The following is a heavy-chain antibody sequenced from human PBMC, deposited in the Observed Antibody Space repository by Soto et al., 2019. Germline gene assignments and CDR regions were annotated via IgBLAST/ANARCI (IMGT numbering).Heavy chain of an antibody. J-gene: IGHJ2*01. CDR1: GFTFSSYG. D-gene: IGHD5-18*01. CDR2: IWYDGSNK. V-gene: IGHV3-33*01. Sequence: VQLVESGGGVVQPGRSLRLSCAASGFTFSSYGMHWVRQAPGKGLEWVAVIWYDGSNKYYADSVKGRFTISRDNSKNTLYLQMNSLRAEDTAVYYCARGGGDTWYFDLWGRGTLVTVSS. CDR3: ARGGGDTWYFDL.